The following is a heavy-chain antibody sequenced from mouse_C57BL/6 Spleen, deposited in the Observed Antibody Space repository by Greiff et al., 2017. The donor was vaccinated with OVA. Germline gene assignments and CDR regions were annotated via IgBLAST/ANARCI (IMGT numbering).Heavy chain of an antibody. D-gene: IGHD2-1*01. V-gene: IGHV1-69*01. CDR1: GYTFTSYW. Sequence: QVQLQQPGAELVMPGASVKLSCKASGYTFTSYWMHWVKQRPGQGLEWIGEIDPSDSYTNYNQKFKGKSTLTVDKSSSTAYMQLSSLTSEDSAVYYCARNYGNFDYWGKGTTLTVAS. CDR3: ARNYGNFDY. J-gene: IGHJ2*01. CDR2: IDPSDSYT.